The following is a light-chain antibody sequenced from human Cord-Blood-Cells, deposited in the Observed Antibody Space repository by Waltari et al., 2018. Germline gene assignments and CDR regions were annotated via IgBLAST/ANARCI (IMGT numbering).Light chain of an antibody. Sequence: IQLTQSPSSLSASVGDRVTITCRASQGISSYLAWYQQKPGKAPKLLIYAASTLQSAVASRFSGSGSGTDFTLTISSLQPEDFATYYCQQLNSYPLTFGGGTKVEIK. CDR2: AAS. CDR1: QGISSY. V-gene: IGKV1-9*01. J-gene: IGKJ4*01. CDR3: QQLNSYPLT.